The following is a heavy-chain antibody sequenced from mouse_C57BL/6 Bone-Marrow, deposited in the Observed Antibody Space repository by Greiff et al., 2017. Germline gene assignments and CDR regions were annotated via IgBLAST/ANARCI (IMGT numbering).Heavy chain of an antibody. CDR1: GYTFTGYW. D-gene: IGHD4-1*01. CDR2: ILPGSGST. J-gene: IGHJ2*01. V-gene: IGHV1-9*01. Sequence: VQLQQSGAELMKPGASVKLSCKATGYTFTGYWIEWVKQRPGHGLEWIGEILPGSGSTNYNEKFKGKATFTADTASNTAYMHLSSLTTADSAIYYCARNWDDGGIDYWGQGTTLTVSA. CDR3: ARNWDDGGIDY.